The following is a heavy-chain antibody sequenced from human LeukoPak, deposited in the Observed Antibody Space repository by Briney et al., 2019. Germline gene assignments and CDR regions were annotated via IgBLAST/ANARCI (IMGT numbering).Heavy chain of an antibody. CDR1: GYTFSDYY. V-gene: IGHV1-2*02. CDR2: INPHSGGT. CDR3: AREIVATIGGAFDI. J-gene: IGHJ3*02. Sequence: ASVKVSCKASGYTFSDYYLHWVRQAPGHGLEWMGWINPHSGGTHYAQKSQGRVTMTRDTSISTAYMELSSLKSDDTAVYFCAREIVATIGGAFDIWGQGTMVTVSS. D-gene: IGHD5-12*01.